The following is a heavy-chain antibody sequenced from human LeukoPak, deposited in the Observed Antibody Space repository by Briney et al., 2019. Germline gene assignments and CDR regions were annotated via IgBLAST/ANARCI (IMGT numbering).Heavy chain of an antibody. J-gene: IGHJ4*02. CDR1: GFTFSNYA. CDR2: ISGSGGST. D-gene: IGHD3-22*01. CDR3: AKESGYYYDSSGYFGY. V-gene: IGHV3-23*01. Sequence: PGGSLRLSCGASGFTFSNYAMYWVRQAPGKGLEWVSAISGSGGSTYYADSVKGRFTISRDNSKNTLYLQMNSLRAEDTAVYYCAKESGYYYDSSGYFGYWGQGTLVTVSS.